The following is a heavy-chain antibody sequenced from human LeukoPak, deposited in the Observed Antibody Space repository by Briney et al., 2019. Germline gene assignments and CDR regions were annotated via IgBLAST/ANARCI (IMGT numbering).Heavy chain of an antibody. J-gene: IGHJ5*01. CDR1: GFTFSSYA. V-gene: IGHV3-23*01. CDR2: ISGSGGST. D-gene: IGHD3-10*01. Sequence: GGSLRLSCAASGFTFSSYAMSWVRQAPGKGLEWVSAISGSGGSTYYADSVKGRFTISRDNAQNSLYLQMNSLRAEDTAVYYCARGGGSGNYYMDWFDSWGQGTPVTASS. CDR3: ARGGGSGNYYMDWFDS.